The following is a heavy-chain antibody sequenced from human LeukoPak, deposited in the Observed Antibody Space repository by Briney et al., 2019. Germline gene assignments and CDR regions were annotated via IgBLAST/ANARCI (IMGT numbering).Heavy chain of an antibody. D-gene: IGHD1-26*01. CDR1: GFPVSVNY. V-gene: IGHV3-66*01. CDR3: ARAYSGSYPPYYFDY. Sequence: PGGSLRLSCAASGFPVSVNYMSWVRQAPGKGLEWVSVLYSSGGTKYADSVKGRFTISRDSSDNTLHLQMNSLRAEDTAVCYCARAYSGSYPPYYFDYWGQGTLVSVSS. J-gene: IGHJ4*02. CDR2: LYSSGGT.